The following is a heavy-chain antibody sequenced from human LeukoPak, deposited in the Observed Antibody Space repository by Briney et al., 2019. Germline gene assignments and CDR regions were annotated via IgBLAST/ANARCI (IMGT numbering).Heavy chain of an antibody. V-gene: IGHV4-30-4*08. CDR2: IYYSGST. CDR1: GGSFSGYY. D-gene: IGHD3-3*01. J-gene: IGHJ3*02. CDR3: AREPPTFWSGYSDAFDI. Sequence: PSETLSLTCAVYGGSFSGYYWSWIRQPPGKGLEWIGYIYYSGSTYYNPSLKSRVTISVDTSKNQFSLKLSSVTAADTAVYYCAREPPTFWSGYSDAFDIWGQGTMVTVSS.